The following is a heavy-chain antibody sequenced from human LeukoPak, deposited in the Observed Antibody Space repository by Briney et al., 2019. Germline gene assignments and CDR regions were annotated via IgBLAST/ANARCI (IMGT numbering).Heavy chain of an antibody. CDR1: GGSINRDY. J-gene: IGHJ5*02. V-gene: IGHV4-59*01. D-gene: IGHD3-16*01. CDR3: VRTTIGMMGHGWLDP. Sequence: SETLSLTCTVSGGSINRDYWNWIRQPPGKGLEWIGYMSYSGTTNYNRSLKSRVAISVDTSKNEFSLKLRSVTAADTAIYYCVRTTIGMMGHGWLDPWGQGTLVTVSS. CDR2: MSYSGTT.